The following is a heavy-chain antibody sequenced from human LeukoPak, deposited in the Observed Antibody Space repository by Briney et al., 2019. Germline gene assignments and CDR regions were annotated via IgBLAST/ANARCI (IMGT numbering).Heavy chain of an antibody. V-gene: IGHV3-11*01. J-gene: IGHJ4*02. CDR2: ITSSGSMM. CDR3: ARVRGYCSSTSCYPYYFDY. Sequence: PGGSLTLSCAAPGLIFSGYYRGWIRQAPGKGLEWVSYITSSGSMMYYADSVKGRFTISRDNAKNSLYVQMDSLGAEDTAIYYCARVRGYCSSTSCYPYYFDYWGQGTLVTVSS. CDR1: GLIFSGYY. D-gene: IGHD2-2*01.